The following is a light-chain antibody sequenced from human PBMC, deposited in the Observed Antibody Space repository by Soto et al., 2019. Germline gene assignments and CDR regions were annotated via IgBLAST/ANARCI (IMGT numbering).Light chain of an antibody. CDR3: QQRSNWPIT. CDR1: QSVSSY. J-gene: IGKJ5*01. Sequence: EIVLTQSPATLSLSPGEGATLSCRASQSVSSYLAWYQQKPGQAPRLLIYDASNRATGIPARFSGSGSGTDFTRTISSLEPEDFAVYYCQQRSNWPITFGQGTRLEIK. V-gene: IGKV3-11*01. CDR2: DAS.